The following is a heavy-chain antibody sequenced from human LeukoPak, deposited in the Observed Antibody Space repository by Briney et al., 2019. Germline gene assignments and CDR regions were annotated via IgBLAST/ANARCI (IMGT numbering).Heavy chain of an antibody. CDR1: GLTFSSYE. J-gene: IGHJ4*02. V-gene: IGHV3-48*03. CDR3: AREGVTEGGYEISN. CDR2: ISTSGSTT. Sequence: GGSLRLSCAASGLTFSSYEMNWVRQAPGKGLEWVSYISTSGSTTYYADSVKGRFTISRDNAKNSLYLQMNSLRAEDTAVYYCAREGVTEGGYEISNWGQGTLVTVSS. D-gene: IGHD3-9*01.